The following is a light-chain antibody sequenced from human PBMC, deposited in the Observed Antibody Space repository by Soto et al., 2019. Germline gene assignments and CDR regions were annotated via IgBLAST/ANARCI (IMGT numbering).Light chain of an antibody. CDR2: SNN. CDR1: NSNTGSNS. Sequence: QSVLTQPPSASGAPGQRVTISCSGSNSNTGSNSVNWYQQLPGTAPKLLIYSNNQRPSGVPDRFSGSKSGTSASLAISGLQSEDEADYYCAEWDHSLIAFGVFGGGTKLTVL. CDR3: AEWDHSLIAFGV. V-gene: IGLV1-44*01. J-gene: IGLJ3*02.